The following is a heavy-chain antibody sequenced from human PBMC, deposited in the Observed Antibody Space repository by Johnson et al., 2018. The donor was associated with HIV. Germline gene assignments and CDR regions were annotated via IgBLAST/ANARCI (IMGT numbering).Heavy chain of an antibody. Sequence: VQLVESGGGLVQPGRSLRLSCAASGFTFDDYAMHWVRQAPGKGLEWVSGISWNSGSTYYADSVKGRFTISRDNSKNTLYLQMNGLRPEDTAVYYCAKEDPWRRAFDIWGQGTVVTVSS. CDR1: GFTFDDYA. J-gene: IGHJ3*02. V-gene: IGHV3-9*01. CDR2: ISWNSGST. D-gene: IGHD1-1*01. CDR3: AKEDPWRRAFDI.